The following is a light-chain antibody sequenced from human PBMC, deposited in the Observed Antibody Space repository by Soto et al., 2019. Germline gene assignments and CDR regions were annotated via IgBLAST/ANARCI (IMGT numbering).Light chain of an antibody. CDR2: AAS. V-gene: IGKV3-15*01. CDR1: QSVSGT. CDR3: QQYNNWPPIT. J-gene: IGKJ3*01. Sequence: EIVMTQSPATLSVSPGERATLSCRASQSVSGTLAWYQKKPGQAPRLLIYAASTRATGIPARFSGSGSGTEFTLTISSLQSEDFAVYYCQQYNNWPPITFGPGTKVDIK.